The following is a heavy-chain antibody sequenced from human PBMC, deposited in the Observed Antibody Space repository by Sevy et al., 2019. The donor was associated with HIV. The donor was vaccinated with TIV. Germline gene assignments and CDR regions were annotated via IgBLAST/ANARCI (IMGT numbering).Heavy chain of an antibody. CDR2: IYIAGRT. D-gene: IGHD3-16*01. CDR3: VRENLVLGEYNYYGMDV. Sequence: GGYLRLSCAVSGFTVSDNYMNWVRQAPGKGLEWVSIIYIAGRTYYAESVRGRFTISRDKAKNTLYLQMNSLRVDDTALYYCVRENLVLGEYNYYGMDVWGQGTWVNVSS. J-gene: IGHJ6*02. CDR1: GFTVSDNY. V-gene: IGHV3-53*01.